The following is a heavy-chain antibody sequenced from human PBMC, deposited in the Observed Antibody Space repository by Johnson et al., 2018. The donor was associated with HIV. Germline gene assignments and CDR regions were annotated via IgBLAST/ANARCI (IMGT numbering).Heavy chain of an antibody. CDR2: IGTAGDT. J-gene: IGHJ3*02. CDR3: AKDRWLRLPGAEFFCDI. Sequence: VQLVESGGGLVQPGGSLRLSCAASGFTFSSYDMHWVRQATGKGLEWVSAIGTAGDTYYPGSVKGRFTISRENAKNSLYLQMNSLRAGDTAVYYCAKDRWLRLPGAEFFCDIWGQGTMVTVSS. D-gene: IGHD5-12*01. CDR1: GFTFSSYD. V-gene: IGHV3-13*01.